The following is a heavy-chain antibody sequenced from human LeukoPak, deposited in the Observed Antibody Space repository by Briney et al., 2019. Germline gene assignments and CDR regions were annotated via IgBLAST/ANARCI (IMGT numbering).Heavy chain of an antibody. CDR1: GFTFSDYY. CDR2: ISSSGSTI. J-gene: IGHJ5*02. Sequence: GGSLRLSCAASGFTFSDYYMSWIRQAPGKGLEWVSYISSSGSTIYYADSVKGRFTISRDNAKNSLYLQMNSLRAEDTAVYYCARDRHSSSWPNWFDPWGQGTLVTVSS. CDR3: ARDRHSSSWPNWFDP. D-gene: IGHD6-13*01. V-gene: IGHV3-11*04.